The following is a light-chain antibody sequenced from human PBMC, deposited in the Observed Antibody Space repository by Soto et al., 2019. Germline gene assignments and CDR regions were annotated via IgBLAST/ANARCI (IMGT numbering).Light chain of an antibody. CDR2: GIS. V-gene: IGKV3-20*01. J-gene: IGKJ2*01. Sequence: ENVLTQSPGTRSLSPGERATLSCRASQTVTNSFFAWYQQKPGQPPRLLIHGISSRATGIPDRFSGSGSGTDFTLTISRLEPEDFVVYYCQQYSTLPHTFGRGTKLEV. CDR3: QQYSTLPHT. CDR1: QTVTNSF.